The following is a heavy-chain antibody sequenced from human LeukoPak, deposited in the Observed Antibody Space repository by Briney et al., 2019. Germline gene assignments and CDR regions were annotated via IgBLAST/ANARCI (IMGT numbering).Heavy chain of an antibody. Sequence: WASVKVSCKASGYTFTAYYMHWVRQAPGQGLEWMGWFNPNTGDTNSAERFQGRVTMTRDSSISTAYLELSRLTSDDTAVYYCARDMWQQFDWFDPWGQGTLVTVSS. V-gene: IGHV1-2*02. J-gene: IGHJ5*02. D-gene: IGHD6-13*01. CDR1: GYTFTAYY. CDR3: ARDMWQQFDWFDP. CDR2: FNPNTGDT.